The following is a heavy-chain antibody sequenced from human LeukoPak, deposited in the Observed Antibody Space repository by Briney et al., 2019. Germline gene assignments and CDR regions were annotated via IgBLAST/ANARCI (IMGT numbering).Heavy chain of an antibody. CDR1: GYTFTSYY. V-gene: IGHV1-46*01. D-gene: IGHD2-2*03. CDR2: LNPSGGST. Sequence: ASVKVSCKASGYTFTSYYMHWVRQAPGQGLEWMGILNPSGGSTSYAQKFQGRVTMTRDTSTSTVYMELSSLRSEDTAVYYCARVGGYCSSTSCPYYFDYWGQGTLVTVSS. J-gene: IGHJ4*02. CDR3: ARVGGYCSSTSCPYYFDY.